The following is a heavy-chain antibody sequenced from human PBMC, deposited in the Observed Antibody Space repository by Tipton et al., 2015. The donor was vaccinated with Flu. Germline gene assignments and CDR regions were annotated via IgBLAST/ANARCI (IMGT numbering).Heavy chain of an antibody. Sequence: TLSLTCAVYGGSLSGYYWTWIRQPPGKGLEWIGEINHSGSTNYDPSLKSRVTISVDTSKNQFSLKLYFVTAADTALYYCARGFRWGQQLVGFDYWGQGMRVTVSA. D-gene: IGHD6-13*01. J-gene: IGHJ4*02. V-gene: IGHV4-34*01. CDR1: GGSLSGYY. CDR2: INHSGST. CDR3: ARGFRWGQQLVGFDY.